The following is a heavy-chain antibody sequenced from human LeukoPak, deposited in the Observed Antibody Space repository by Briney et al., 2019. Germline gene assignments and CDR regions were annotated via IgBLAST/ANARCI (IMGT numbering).Heavy chain of an antibody. D-gene: IGHD6-19*01. Sequence: SETLSLTCTVSGGSISSSTYYWGWIRQPPGKGLDWIGSISYSGSTYYNPSLKSRVTISVDTSKNQFSLKLSSVTAADTAVYYCARHPSQYSSGWSYFDYWGQGTLVTVSS. CDR1: GGSISSSTYY. V-gene: IGHV4-39*01. J-gene: IGHJ4*02. CDR3: ARHPSQYSSGWSYFDY. CDR2: ISYSGST.